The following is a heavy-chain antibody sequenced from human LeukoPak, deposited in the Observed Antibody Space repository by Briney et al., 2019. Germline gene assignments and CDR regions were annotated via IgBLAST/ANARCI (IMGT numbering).Heavy chain of an antibody. V-gene: IGHV4-59*01. D-gene: IGHD3-9*01. Sequence: SETLSLTCTVSGGSISNYYWSWIRQPPGKGLEWIGYIYYSGSTNYNPSLKSRVTISVDTSKNQFSLKLRSVTAADTAVYYCAGGYYDVLTGLSWFDPWGQGTLVTVSS. CDR1: GGSISNYY. CDR2: IYYSGST. CDR3: AGGYYDVLTGLSWFDP. J-gene: IGHJ5*02.